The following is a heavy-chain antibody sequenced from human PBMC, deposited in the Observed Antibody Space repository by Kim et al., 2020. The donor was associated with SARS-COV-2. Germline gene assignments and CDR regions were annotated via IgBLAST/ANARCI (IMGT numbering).Heavy chain of an antibody. D-gene: IGHD4-4*01. J-gene: IGHJ4*02. Sequence: YSKKCQGRVTITRDTTASTAYMELSSLRSEDTAVYYCARIPSRTTVTTGYWGQGTLVTVSS. V-gene: IGHV1-3*01. CDR3: ARIPSRTTVTTGY.